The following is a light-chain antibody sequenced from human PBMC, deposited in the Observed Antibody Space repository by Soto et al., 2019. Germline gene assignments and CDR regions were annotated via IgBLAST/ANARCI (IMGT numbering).Light chain of an antibody. J-gene: IGKJ4*01. CDR3: QQYNNWPRGLT. CDR2: GAS. Sequence: EILMTQSPATLSVSPGERPTLSCRASQSVSSNLAWYQQKPGQAPRRLIYGASTRATGIPARFSGSGSGTEFTLTIRSLQSEDFAVYYCQQYNNWPRGLTFGGGTKVDIK. V-gene: IGKV3-15*01. CDR1: QSVSSN.